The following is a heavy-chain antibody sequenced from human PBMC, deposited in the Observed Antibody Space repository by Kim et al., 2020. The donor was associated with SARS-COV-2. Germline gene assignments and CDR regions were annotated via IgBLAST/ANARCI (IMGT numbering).Heavy chain of an antibody. CDR3: AKGGRLDYFDY. Sequence: IGYADSVKGRFTIARDNAKNSLYLQMNSRRAEDTALYYCAKGGRLDYFDYWGQGTLVTVSS. CDR2: I. V-gene: IGHV3-9*01. J-gene: IGHJ4*02.